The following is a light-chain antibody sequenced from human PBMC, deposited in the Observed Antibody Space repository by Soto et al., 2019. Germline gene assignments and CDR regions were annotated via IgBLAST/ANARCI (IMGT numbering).Light chain of an antibody. CDR3: HQTYSTPLT. CDR2: AAS. CDR1: QSITY. J-gene: IGKJ4*01. V-gene: IGKV1-39*01. Sequence: DIQMTQSPSSLSASVGDRVTITCRASQSITYLNWYQQKPGKAPKLLIYAASSLQSGVPSRFSGSGSGTHFTLTISSLQPEDFASYYCHQTYSTPLTFGGGTKVDIK.